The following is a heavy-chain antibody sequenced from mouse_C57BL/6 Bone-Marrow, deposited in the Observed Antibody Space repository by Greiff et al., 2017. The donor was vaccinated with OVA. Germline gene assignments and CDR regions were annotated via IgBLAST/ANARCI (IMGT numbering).Heavy chain of an antibody. CDR1: GFTFSGYT. J-gene: IGHJ2*01. CDR3: AGLDSSGSYYFDY. CDR2: ISRGGGNT. Sequence: EVQLVESGGGLVKPGGSLKLSCAASGFTFSGYTMYWVRQTPEKRLEWVATISRGGGNTYYPDSVKGRITISRDNAKNTLYLQMSSLRSEDTSVYYCAGLDSSGSYYFDYWGQGTTLTVSS. D-gene: IGHD3-2*01. V-gene: IGHV5-9*04.